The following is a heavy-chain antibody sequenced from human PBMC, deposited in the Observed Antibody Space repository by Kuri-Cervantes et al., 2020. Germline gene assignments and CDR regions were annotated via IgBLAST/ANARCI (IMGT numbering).Heavy chain of an antibody. D-gene: IGHD3-16*02. Sequence: SLKISCAASGFTFDDYAMHWVRQVPGKGLEWVSHLGWNSGSIAYTDSVKGRFTISRDNAKNSLYLQMNSLRAEDTALYYCAKFILGAFDIWGQGTMVTVSS. J-gene: IGHJ3*02. CDR1: GFTFDDYA. V-gene: IGHV3-9*01. CDR3: AKFILGAFDI. CDR2: LGWNSGSI.